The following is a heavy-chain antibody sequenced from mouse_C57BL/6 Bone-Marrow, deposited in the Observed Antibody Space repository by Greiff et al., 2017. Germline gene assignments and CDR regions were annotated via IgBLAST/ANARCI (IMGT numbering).Heavy chain of an antibody. D-gene: IGHD2-2*01. J-gene: IGHJ1*03. CDR1: GFTFSDYG. CDR2: ISNLAYSI. V-gene: IGHV5-15*01. Sequence: EVQGVESGGGLVQPGGSLKLSCAASGFTFSDYGMAWVRQAPRKGPEWVAFISNLAYSIYYADTVTGRFTISRENAKNTLYLEMSSLRSEDTAMYYCAREGGYEGYFDVWGTGTTVTVSS. CDR3: AREGGYEGYFDV.